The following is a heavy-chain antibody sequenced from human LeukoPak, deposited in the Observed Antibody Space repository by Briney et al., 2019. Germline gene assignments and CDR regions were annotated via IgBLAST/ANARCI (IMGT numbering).Heavy chain of an antibody. Sequence: ASVKVSCXASGYTFTGYYMHWVRQAPGQGLEWMERINPNSGGTNYAQKFQGRVTMTRDTSISTAYMELSRLRSDDTAVYYCARVRAAGIFDYWGQGTLVTVSS. D-gene: IGHD6-13*01. J-gene: IGHJ4*02. CDR2: INPNSGGT. CDR1: GYTFTGYY. V-gene: IGHV1-2*06. CDR3: ARVRAAGIFDY.